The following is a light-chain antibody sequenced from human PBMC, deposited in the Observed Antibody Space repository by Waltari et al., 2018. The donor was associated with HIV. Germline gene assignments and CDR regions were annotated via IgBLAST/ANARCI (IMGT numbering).Light chain of an antibody. J-gene: IGKJ2*01. V-gene: IGKV3-20*01. Sequence: EIVLTQSPGTLSLSPGERATLSCRASQSVSSTYVAWYQQRPGQAPRLLSHSVASRATGIPDRFSGSGSGTDFTLTISRLEPEDFAVYYCQQYESSPPEYTFGQGTKLEIK. CDR3: QQYESSPPEYT. CDR1: QSVSSTY. CDR2: SVA.